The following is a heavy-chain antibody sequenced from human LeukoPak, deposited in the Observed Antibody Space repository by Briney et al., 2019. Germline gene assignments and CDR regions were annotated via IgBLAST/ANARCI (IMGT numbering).Heavy chain of an antibody. Sequence: PSQTLSLTCTVSGGSISSGDYYWSWIRQPPGKGLEWIGYIYYSGSTYYNPSLKSRVTISVDTSKYQFSLKLSSVTAADTAVYYCARAGGDYRPDAFDIWGQGTKVTVSS. J-gene: IGHJ3*02. CDR1: GGSISSGDYY. CDR2: IYYSGST. V-gene: IGHV4-30-4*01. D-gene: IGHD4-17*01. CDR3: ARAGGDYRPDAFDI.